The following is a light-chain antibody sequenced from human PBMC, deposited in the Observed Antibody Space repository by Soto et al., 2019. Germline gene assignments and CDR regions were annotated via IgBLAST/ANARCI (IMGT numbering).Light chain of an antibody. V-gene: IGKV3-15*01. J-gene: IGKJ1*01. CDR3: QQHSDWQT. Sequence: EIMTSQSPSTLALSTGERATLSCRASESTNKYLAWYQQRHGQAARLLIYDASTRATGIPARFSGSGSGTEFTLTISSLQSEDFAVYYCQQHSDWQTFGQGTKV. CDR1: ESTNKY. CDR2: DAS.